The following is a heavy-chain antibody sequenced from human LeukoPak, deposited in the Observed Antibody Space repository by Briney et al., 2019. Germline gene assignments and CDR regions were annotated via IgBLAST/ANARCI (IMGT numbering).Heavy chain of an antibody. CDR3: ARDGLDYYGSGIQNWFDP. CDR2: IIPIFGTA. Sequence: SVNVSCKASGGTFRSYAISWVRQPPGQGLEWMGGIIPIFGTANYAQKFQGRVTITADESTSTAHMELSSLRSEDTAVYYCARDGLDYYGSGIQNWFDPWGEGTLVTVSS. CDR1: GGTFRSYA. J-gene: IGHJ5*02. D-gene: IGHD3-10*01. V-gene: IGHV1-69*13.